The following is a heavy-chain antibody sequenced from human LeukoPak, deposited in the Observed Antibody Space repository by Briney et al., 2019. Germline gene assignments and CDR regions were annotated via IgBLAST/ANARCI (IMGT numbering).Heavy chain of an antibody. CDR1: GFTFSSYG. V-gene: IGHV3-21*01. Sequence: PGGSLRLSCAASGFTFSSYGMNWVRQAPGKGLEWVSSISSSSSYIYYADSVKGRFTISRDNAKNSLYLQMNSLRAEDTAVYYCARDRELDVNVLLWFGEYQDFDYWGQGTLVTVSS. CDR2: ISSSSSYI. D-gene: IGHD3-10*01. CDR3: ARDRELDVNVLLWFGEYQDFDY. J-gene: IGHJ4*02.